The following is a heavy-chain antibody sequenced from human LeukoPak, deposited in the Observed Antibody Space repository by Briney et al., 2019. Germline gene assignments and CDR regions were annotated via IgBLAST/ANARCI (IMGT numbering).Heavy chain of an antibody. V-gene: IGHV1-46*01. Sequence: ASVKVSCKASGYTFTSYYMHWVRQAPGQGLEWMGIINPSGGSTSYAQKFQGRVTMTRDTSTSTVYMELSSLRSEDTAVYYCARVPSGHYGSGSYYDYWGQGTLVTVSS. CDR3: ARVPSGHYGSGSYYDY. J-gene: IGHJ4*02. CDR1: GYTFTSYY. CDR2: INPSGGST. D-gene: IGHD3-10*01.